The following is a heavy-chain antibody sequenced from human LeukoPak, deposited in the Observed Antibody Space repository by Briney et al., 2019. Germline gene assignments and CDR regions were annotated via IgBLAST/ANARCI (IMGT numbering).Heavy chain of an antibody. Sequence: ASVKVSCKASGGTFSSYAISWVRQAPGQGLEWMGGIIPIFGTANYAQKFQGRVTITADESTSTAYMELSSLRSEDTAVYYCASGRRLRYFDWLLSRARYYYYYMDVWGKGTTVTISS. CDR3: ASGRRLRYFDWLLSRARYYYYYMDV. D-gene: IGHD3-9*01. J-gene: IGHJ6*03. CDR1: GGTFSSYA. CDR2: IIPIFGTA. V-gene: IGHV1-69*13.